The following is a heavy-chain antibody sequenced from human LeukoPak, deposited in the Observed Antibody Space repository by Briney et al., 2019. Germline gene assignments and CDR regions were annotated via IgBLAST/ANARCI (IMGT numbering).Heavy chain of an antibody. D-gene: IGHD6-13*01. CDR2: IIPIFRTA. CDR1: GGTFSSYA. J-gene: IGHJ3*02. Sequence: ASVKVSCKASGGTFSSYAISWVRQAPGQGLECMGGIIPIFRTANYAQKFQGRVTISADESTSTAYMELSSLRSEDTAVYYCARSHGSGSSWYSRPGDAFDIWGQGTMVTVSS. V-gene: IGHV1-69*13. CDR3: ARSHGSGSSWYSRPGDAFDI.